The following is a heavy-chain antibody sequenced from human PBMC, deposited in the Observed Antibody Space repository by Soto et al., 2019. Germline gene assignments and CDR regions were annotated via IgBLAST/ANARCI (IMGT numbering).Heavy chain of an antibody. Sequence: QLVQSGAEVKKPWASVRVSCKTSGPTFIAYYIHWVRQAPGQGLEWMGWIDPKSGGTTYEQKFLGRVTMTRDTSINTAYMDLNRLTSDDTAVYYCARVSVDVPEWGQGTLSTVSS. D-gene: IGHD5-12*01. J-gene: IGHJ4*02. V-gene: IGHV1-2*02. CDR3: ARVSVDVPE. CDR2: IDPKSGGT. CDR1: GPTFIAYY.